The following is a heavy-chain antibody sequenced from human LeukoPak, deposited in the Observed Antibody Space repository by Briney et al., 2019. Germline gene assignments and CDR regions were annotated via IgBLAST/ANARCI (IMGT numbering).Heavy chain of an antibody. CDR2: IYYSGST. Sequence: SETLSLTCTVSGGSISSYYWSWIRQPPGKGLEWIGYIYYSGSTNYNPSLKSRVTISVDTSKNQFSLKLGSVTAADTAVYYCARLWLRPGGVLDYWGQGTLVTVSS. J-gene: IGHJ4*02. D-gene: IGHD5-12*01. V-gene: IGHV4-59*08. CDR3: ARLWLRPGGVLDY. CDR1: GGSISSYY.